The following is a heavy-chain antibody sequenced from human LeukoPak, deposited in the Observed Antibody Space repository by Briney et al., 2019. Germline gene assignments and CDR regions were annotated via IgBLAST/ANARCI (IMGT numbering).Heavy chain of an antibody. V-gene: IGHV3-23*01. D-gene: IGHD3-22*01. CDR1: GFTFGSYG. CDR2: ITPNADRT. Sequence: GGSLILSCAASGFTFGSYGMSWVRQAPGKGLEWVSFITPNADRTSYADSVEGRFTISRDNPRNTLYMQMNSLRDEDTALYYCAIMHGYYDGSGYWVQWGQGTLVTVSS. CDR3: AIMHGYYDGSGYWVQ. J-gene: IGHJ1*01.